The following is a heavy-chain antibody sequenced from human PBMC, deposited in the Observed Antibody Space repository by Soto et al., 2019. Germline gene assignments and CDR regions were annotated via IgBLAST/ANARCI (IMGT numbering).Heavy chain of an antibody. J-gene: IGHJ4*02. V-gene: IGHV1-3*01. Sequence: FQDRVTITRDTSASTVYMELSSLRSEDTAVYYCAREEGRYGSGGRHFDYWGQGTLVTVSS. CDR3: AREEGRYGSGGRHFDY. D-gene: IGHD3-10*01.